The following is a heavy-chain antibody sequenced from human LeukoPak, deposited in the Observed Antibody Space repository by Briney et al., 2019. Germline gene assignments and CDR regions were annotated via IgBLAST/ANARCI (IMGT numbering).Heavy chain of an antibody. V-gene: IGHV3-49*04. CDR1: GFTFGDYA. J-gene: IGHJ4*02. D-gene: IGHD3-22*01. CDR3: TSEITKYYYDSSGYYYFDY. Sequence: GGSLRLSCTASGFTFGDYAMSWVRQAPGKGLEWVGFIRSKAYGGTTEYAASVKGRFTISRDESKSIAYLQMNSLKTEDTAVYYCTSEITKYYYDSSGYYYFDYWGQGTLVTVSS. CDR2: IRSKAYGGTT.